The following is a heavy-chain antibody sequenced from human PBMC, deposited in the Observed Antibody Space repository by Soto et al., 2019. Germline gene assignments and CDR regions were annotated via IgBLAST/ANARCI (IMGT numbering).Heavy chain of an antibody. D-gene: IGHD4-17*01. Sequence: QLQLQESGPGLVKPSETLSLTCTVSGGSISSSSYYWGWIRQPPGKGLEWIGRIYYSGSTYYNPSLTSRVTITVDTSQNQFALKLGYVTAADAAVYYCASHREYPHGDSDYWGQGTLVAFSS. J-gene: IGHJ4*02. CDR3: ASHREYPHGDSDY. CDR1: GGSISSSSYY. V-gene: IGHV4-39*01. CDR2: IYYSGST.